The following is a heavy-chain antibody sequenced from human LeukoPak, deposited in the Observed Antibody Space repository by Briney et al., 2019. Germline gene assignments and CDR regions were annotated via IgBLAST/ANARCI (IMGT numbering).Heavy chain of an antibody. Sequence: SETLSLTCTVSGGSISSYYWSWIRQPAGKGLEWIGRIYTSGSTNYNPSLKSRVTMSVDTSKNQFSLKLSSVTAADTAVYSCTTAYSSGWYRWYFDHWGQGTLVTVSS. CDR2: IYTSGST. CDR3: TTAYSSGWYRWYFDH. CDR1: GGSISSYY. D-gene: IGHD6-19*01. V-gene: IGHV4-4*07. J-gene: IGHJ4*02.